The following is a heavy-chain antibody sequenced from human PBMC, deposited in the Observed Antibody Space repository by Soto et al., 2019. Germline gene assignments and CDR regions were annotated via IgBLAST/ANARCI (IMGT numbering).Heavy chain of an antibody. J-gene: IGHJ4*02. Sequence: QLQLQESGPGLVKPSETLSLTCTVSGGSISSSNYYWGWIRQPPGKGLEWIGSIHYSGSTNYNSSLERRLTLPAEPSRNQFSLKLTSVTAADTAVYYRATLPHYRDPKAGLWGQGTLVTVSS. CDR1: GGSISSSNYY. V-gene: IGHV4-39*01. D-gene: IGHD4-17*01. CDR2: IHYSGST. CDR3: ATLPHYRDPKAGL.